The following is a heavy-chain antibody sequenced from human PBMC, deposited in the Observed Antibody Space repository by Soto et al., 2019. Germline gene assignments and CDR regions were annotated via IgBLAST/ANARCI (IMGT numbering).Heavy chain of an antibody. CDR3: ARANYYGSPGDFDY. J-gene: IGHJ4*02. D-gene: IGHD3-10*01. CDR2: IGSSSSTI. CDR1: GFTFSSYS. Sequence: PGGSLRLSCAASGFTFSSYSMNWVRQAPGKGLEWVSYIGSSSSTIYYADSVKGRFTISRDNAKNSLYLQMNSLRAEDTAVYYCARANYYGSPGDFDYWGQGTLVTVSS. V-gene: IGHV3-48*01.